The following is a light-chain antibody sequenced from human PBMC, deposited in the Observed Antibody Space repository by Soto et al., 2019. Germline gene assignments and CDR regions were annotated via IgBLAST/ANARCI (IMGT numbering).Light chain of an antibody. CDR2: GNT. J-gene: IGLJ1*01. CDR1: TSNIGRST. CDR3: ATWNDGVFF. Sequence: HSVRTQPPSACGTPWQRVTISCSGNTSNIGRSTLSWYQQFPGAAPKLLIYGNTQRHLVVPVRFSGSKSDTSASLAISGLQSEDEADYYCATWNDGVFFFGIGTKVTVL. V-gene: IGLV1-44*01.